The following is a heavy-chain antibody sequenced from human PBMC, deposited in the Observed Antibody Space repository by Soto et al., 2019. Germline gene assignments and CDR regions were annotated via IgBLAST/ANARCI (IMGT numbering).Heavy chain of an antibody. CDR3: ASRAMTPLDY. V-gene: IGHV3-30-3*01. CDR1: GFSFSSSA. J-gene: IGHJ4*02. D-gene: IGHD2-15*01. Sequence: QVQLVESGGGVVQPGRSLRLSCAASGFSFSSSAMHWVRQAAGKGLEWVAVISYDGSKKYYADSVKGRFTISRDNSKNTLELQMNGLRTDDTAVYYCASRAMTPLDYWGQGTLVTVSS. CDR2: ISYDGSKK.